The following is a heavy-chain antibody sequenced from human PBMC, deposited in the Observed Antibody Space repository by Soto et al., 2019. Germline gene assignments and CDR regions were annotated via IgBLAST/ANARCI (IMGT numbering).Heavy chain of an antibody. V-gene: IGHV3-23*01. J-gene: IGHJ6*02. CDR1: GFTFSSYA. D-gene: IGHD1-26*01. Sequence: EVQLLESGGGLGQPGGSLRLSCAASGFTFSSYAMTWVRQAPGRGLEWVSAISGSGSPTYYADSVKGRFTISRDNSKNTLYLQMNSLRADDTAVYYCARDMSGGTYNYYYGMDVWGLGTTVTVSS. CDR3: ARDMSGGTYNYYYGMDV. CDR2: ISGSGSPT.